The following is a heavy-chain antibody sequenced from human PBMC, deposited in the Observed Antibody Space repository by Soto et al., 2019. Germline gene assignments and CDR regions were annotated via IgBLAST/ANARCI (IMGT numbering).Heavy chain of an antibody. Sequence: SETLSLTCTVSGGSISSGGYYWSWIRQHPGKGLEWIGYIYYSGSTYYKPSLKSRVTISVDTSKNQKSLKLSSVTAADTTVYYCARELVGIAAAGTSGYWFDPWGQGTLVTVSS. V-gene: IGHV4-31*03. CDR2: IYYSGST. CDR1: GGSISSGGYY. J-gene: IGHJ5*02. D-gene: IGHD6-13*01. CDR3: ARELVGIAAAGTSGYWFDP.